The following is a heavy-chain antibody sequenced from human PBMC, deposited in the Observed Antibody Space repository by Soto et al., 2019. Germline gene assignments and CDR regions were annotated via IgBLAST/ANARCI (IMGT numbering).Heavy chain of an antibody. CDR2: IYNSGNT. D-gene: IGHD2-21*02. J-gene: IGHJ5*02. V-gene: IGHV4-30-2*01. Sequence: PSETLSLTCAVPGGSISSGFYSWSWIRQPPGQGLEWIGYIYNSGNTYYNPSLMSQVTISVDRSQNHFSLKLTSVTAADTAVYYCARGSDGVWNWFDPWGQGTQVTVSS. CDR3: ARGSDGVWNWFDP. CDR1: GGSISSGFYS.